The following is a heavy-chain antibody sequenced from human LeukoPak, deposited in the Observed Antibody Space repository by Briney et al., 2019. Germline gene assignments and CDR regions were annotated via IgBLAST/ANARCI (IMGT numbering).Heavy chain of an antibody. D-gene: IGHD6-13*01. CDR1: GASISNYY. V-gene: IGHV4-59*13. J-gene: IGHJ3*02. CDR2: TYPSGST. CDR3: ARDQISTTWYGAFDI. Sequence: SETLSLTCTVSGASISNYYWSWIRQPPGEGLEWIAYTYPSGSTYYNPSLKSRVTISADADKSQFSLKLRSVTAADTAVYYCARDQISTTWYGAFDIWGQGTMVSVSS.